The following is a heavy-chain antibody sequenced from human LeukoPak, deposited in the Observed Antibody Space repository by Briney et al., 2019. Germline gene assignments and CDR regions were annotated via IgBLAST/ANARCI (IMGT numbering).Heavy chain of an antibody. V-gene: IGHV3-23*01. D-gene: IGHD4-17*01. Sequence: PGGSLRRSCAASGFTFSSYAMSWVRQAPGKGLEWVSAISGSGGSTYYADSVKGRFTISRDNSTNKLYLQMNSLRAEDTAVYYCAPLGVTTWLDYWGQGTLVTVSS. J-gene: IGHJ4*02. CDR1: GFTFSSYA. CDR3: APLGVTTWLDY. CDR2: ISGSGGST.